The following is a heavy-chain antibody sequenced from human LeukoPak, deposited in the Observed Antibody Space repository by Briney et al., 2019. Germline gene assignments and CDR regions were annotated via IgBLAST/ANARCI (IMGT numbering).Heavy chain of an antibody. D-gene: IGHD3-3*01. V-gene: IGHV4-34*01. CDR3: VRSGYPGY. Sequence: PSETLSLTCAVYGGSFSGYYWSWIRQPPGKGLEWIGEINHSGSTNYNPSLKSRVTISVDTSKNQFSLKLSSVTAADTAVYCCVRSGYPGYWGQGTLVTVSS. J-gene: IGHJ4*02. CDR2: INHSGST. CDR1: GGSFSGYY.